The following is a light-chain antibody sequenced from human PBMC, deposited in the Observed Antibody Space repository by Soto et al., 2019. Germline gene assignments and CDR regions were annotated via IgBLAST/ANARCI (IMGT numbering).Light chain of an antibody. CDR3: HQYGTSPQT. CDR1: QSVSDTH. Sequence: EIVLTQSPGALSLSPGESATLSCRASQSVSDTHVAWYQQRPGQAPRLLIYDASRRDIGVPDRFIGSGSATDFTLTISGLEPEDFAAYFCHQYGTSPQTFGQGTKVDIK. J-gene: IGKJ1*01. CDR2: DAS. V-gene: IGKV3-20*01.